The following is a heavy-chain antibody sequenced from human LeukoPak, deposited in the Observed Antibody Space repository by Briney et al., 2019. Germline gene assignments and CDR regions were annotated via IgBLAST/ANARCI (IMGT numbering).Heavy chain of an antibody. V-gene: IGHV3-23*01. D-gene: IGHD3-10*01. J-gene: IGHJ4*02. CDR2: ISGSGGST. Sequence: PGGSLRLSCTASGFTFSSYCMSWVRQAPGKGLEWVSAISGSGGSTYYADSVKGRFTISRDNSKNTLYLQMNSLRAEDTAVYYCAKDTYGSGSYYAYWGQGTLVTVSS. CDR3: AKDTYGSGSYYAY. CDR1: GFTFSSYC.